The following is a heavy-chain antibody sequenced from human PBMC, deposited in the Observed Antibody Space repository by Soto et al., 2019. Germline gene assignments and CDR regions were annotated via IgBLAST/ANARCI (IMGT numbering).Heavy chain of an antibody. CDR2: IYYSGST. Sequence: SETLSLTCTVSGGSISSSSYYWGWIRQPPGKGLEWIGSIYYSGSTYYNPSLKSRVTISVDTSKNQFSLKLSSVTAADTAVYYCARRGRLAVAGTIDSWFDPWGQGTLVTVSS. V-gene: IGHV4-39*01. D-gene: IGHD6-19*01. J-gene: IGHJ5*02. CDR1: GGSISSSSYY. CDR3: ARRGRLAVAGTIDSWFDP.